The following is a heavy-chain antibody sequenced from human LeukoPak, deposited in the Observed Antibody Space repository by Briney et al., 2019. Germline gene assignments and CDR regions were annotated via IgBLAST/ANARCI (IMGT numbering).Heavy chain of an antibody. CDR3: VRDHSGYFDY. Sequence: ASVKVSCKASGYTFTSYGISWVRQAPGQGLEWMGWISAYNGNTNYAQKLQGRVTMTIDTSTSTAYMEMRSLRSDDTAVYYCVRDHSGYFDYWGQGTLVTVSS. V-gene: IGHV1-18*01. CDR1: GYTFTSYG. J-gene: IGHJ4*02. CDR2: ISAYNGNT.